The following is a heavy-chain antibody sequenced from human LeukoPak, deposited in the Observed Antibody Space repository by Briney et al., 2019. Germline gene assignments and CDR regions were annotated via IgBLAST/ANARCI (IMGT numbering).Heavy chain of an antibody. Sequence: AASVKVSCKASGYTFTSYDINWVRQATGQGLEWMGWMNPNSGNTGYAQKFQGRVTMTRNTSISTAYMELSSLRSEDTAVYYCARDSSGWFFYWFDPWGQGTLVTVSS. CDR1: GYTFTSYD. D-gene: IGHD6-19*01. CDR3: ARDSSGWFFYWFDP. J-gene: IGHJ5*02. V-gene: IGHV1-8*01. CDR2: MNPNSGNT.